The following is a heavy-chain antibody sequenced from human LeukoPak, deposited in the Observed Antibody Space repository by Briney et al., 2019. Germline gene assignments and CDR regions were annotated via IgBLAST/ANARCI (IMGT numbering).Heavy chain of an antibody. CDR3: ARDQQALTRYYYYYYYMDV. D-gene: IGHD6-13*01. CDR2: IDTSSTTM. Sequence: GGSLGLSCEASGLTFSKYSMTWVRQAPGKGLEWVSFIDTSSTTMYYTDSVKGRFTISRDNAKNSLYLQMNSLRAEDTAVYYCARDQQALTRYYYYYYYMDVWGKGTTVTVSS. J-gene: IGHJ6*03. V-gene: IGHV3-48*04. CDR1: GLTFSKYS.